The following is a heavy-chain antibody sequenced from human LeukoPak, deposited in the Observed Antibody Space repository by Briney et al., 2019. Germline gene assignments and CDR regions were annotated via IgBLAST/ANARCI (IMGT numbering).Heavy chain of an antibody. CDR2: MYYSGTT. V-gene: IGHV4-59*01. D-gene: IGHD5-12*01. Sequence: SETLSLTCTVSGGSISSSYWTWIRQPPGKGLEWIAYMYYSGTTNCNPSLKSRVTMSVDTSKNQFSLKLSSVTAADTAVYYCARARYSGYVIDYWGQGTLVTVSS. J-gene: IGHJ4*02. CDR3: ARARYSGYVIDY. CDR1: GGSISSSY.